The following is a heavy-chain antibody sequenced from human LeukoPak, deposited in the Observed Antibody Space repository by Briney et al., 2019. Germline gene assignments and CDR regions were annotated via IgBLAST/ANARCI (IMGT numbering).Heavy chain of an antibody. CDR2: MNPNSGNT. Sequence: EASVKVSCKASGYTFTSYNINWVRQATGQGLEWMGWMNPNSGNTGYAQKFQGRVTMTRNTSISTAYMELSSLRSEDTAVYYCARVGLEVDWFDPWGQGTLVTVPS. V-gene: IGHV1-8*01. J-gene: IGHJ5*02. CDR3: ARVGLEVDWFDP. CDR1: GYTFTSYN. D-gene: IGHD1-26*01.